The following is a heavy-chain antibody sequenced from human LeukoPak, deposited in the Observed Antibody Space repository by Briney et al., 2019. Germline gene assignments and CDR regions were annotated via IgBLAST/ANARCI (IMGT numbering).Heavy chain of an antibody. CDR3: ARVLDLSKRGLDAFDI. CDR1: GGSISSFF. D-gene: IGHD3-16*01. CDR2: VYYSGST. Sequence: SETLSLTCTVSGGSISSFFWSWIRQPPGKGLEWIGYVYYSGSTNYNPSLKSRVTISVDTSKKQFSLKLSSATAADTAVYYCARVLDLSKRGLDAFDIWGQGTMVTVSS. J-gene: IGHJ3*02. V-gene: IGHV4-59*01.